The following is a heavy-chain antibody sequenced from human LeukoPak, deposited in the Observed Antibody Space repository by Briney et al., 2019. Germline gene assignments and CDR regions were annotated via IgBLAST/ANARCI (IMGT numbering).Heavy chain of an antibody. D-gene: IGHD6-19*01. V-gene: IGHV3-74*03. CDR1: RFTFSNSW. CDR3: ATGDSGWYNY. Sequence: GGSLRLSCAASRFTFSNSWLHWVSQGPGKGPVWVSRIKSDGSYITYADSVKGRFIISRDNAENTLYLQMNSLRVDDTAVYYCATGDSGWYNYWGQGTLVTVSA. CDR2: IKSDGSYI. J-gene: IGHJ4*02.